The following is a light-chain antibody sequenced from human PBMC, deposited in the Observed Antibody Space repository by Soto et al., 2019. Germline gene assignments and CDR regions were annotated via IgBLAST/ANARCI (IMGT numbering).Light chain of an antibody. J-gene: IGKJ4*02. V-gene: IGKV1-39*01. CDR3: PQSQSTPLT. Sequence: DIQMTQSPSSLSASVGDRVTITCRARQSISSYLNWYQQKPGKAPKVLISGASSLQSGVPLRFSGSGSGTDFTLTISSLQSEDFASYYCPQSQSTPLTFGGGTKVEIK. CDR1: QSISSY. CDR2: GAS.